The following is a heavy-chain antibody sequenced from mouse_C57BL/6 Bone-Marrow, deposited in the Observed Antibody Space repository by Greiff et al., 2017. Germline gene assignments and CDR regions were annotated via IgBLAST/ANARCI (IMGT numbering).Heavy chain of an antibody. V-gene: IGHV5-16*01. J-gene: IGHJ2*01. CDR2: INYDGSST. Sequence: DVKLVESEGGLVQPGSSMKLSCTASGFTFSDYYMAWVRQVPEKGLEWVANINYDGSSTYYLDSLKSRFIISRDNAKNILYLQMSSLKSEDTATYYCAREGHDGYLYYFDYWGQGTTLTVSS. CDR1: GFTFSDYY. CDR3: AREGHDGYLYYFDY. D-gene: IGHD2-3*01.